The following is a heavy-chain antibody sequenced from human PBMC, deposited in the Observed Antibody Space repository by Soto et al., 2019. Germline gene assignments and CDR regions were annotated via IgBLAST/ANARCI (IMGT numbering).Heavy chain of an antibody. V-gene: IGHV1-2*04. J-gene: IGHJ6*02. CDR2: INPNSGGT. D-gene: IGHD3-10*01. Sequence: ASVKVSCKASGYTFTGYYMHWVRQAPGQGLEWMGWINPNSGGTNYAQKFQGWVTMTRDTSISTAYMELGRLRSDDTAVYYCARTEGGYYYGSGSYYISSGPLNDYYGMDVWGQGTTVTVSS. CDR1: GYTFTGYY. CDR3: ARTEGGYYYGSGSYYISSGPLNDYYGMDV.